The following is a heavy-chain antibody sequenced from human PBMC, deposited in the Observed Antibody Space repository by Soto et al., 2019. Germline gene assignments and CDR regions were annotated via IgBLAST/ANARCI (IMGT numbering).Heavy chain of an antibody. CDR2: IKPDESEK. CDR1: GFTFSDSW. V-gene: IGHV3-7*01. D-gene: IGHD4-4*01. Sequence: EVQLVESGGGLVQPGGSLRLSCTASGFTFSDSWMTCVRQAPGKGLEWVARIKPDESEKKYADSVKGRFSISRDNAKNSMYLQMDSLRGEDTAVYCCVRGGSNYASWGQGALVTVSS. J-gene: IGHJ5*02. CDR3: VRGGSNYAS.